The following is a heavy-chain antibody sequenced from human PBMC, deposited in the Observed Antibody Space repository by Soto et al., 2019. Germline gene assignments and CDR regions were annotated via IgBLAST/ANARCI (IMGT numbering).Heavy chain of an antibody. Sequence: SETLSITCTVSGGSISSYYWSWIRQPPGKGLEWIGYIYYSGSTNYNPSLKSRVTISVDTSKNQFSLKLSSVTAADTAVYYCAVRGHGAAFDIWGQGTMVTVSS. J-gene: IGHJ3*02. V-gene: IGHV4-59*01. CDR1: GGSISSYY. CDR3: AVRGHGAAFDI. CDR2: IYYSGST. D-gene: IGHD5-12*01.